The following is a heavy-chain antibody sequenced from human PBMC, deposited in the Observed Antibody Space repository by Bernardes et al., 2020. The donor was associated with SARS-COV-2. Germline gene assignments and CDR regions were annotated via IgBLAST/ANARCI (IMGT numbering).Heavy chain of an antibody. CDR2: FSGSSTDT. V-gene: IGHV3-23*01. CDR3: VREGSGWPGYYFDY. J-gene: IGHJ4*02. Sequence: GGSLRLSCAASGFSFSTYAMTWVRQPPGKGLAWVSAFSGSSTDTYYADSVKGRFTISRDNSKNTLYLQMNSLRAEDTAVYYCVREGSGWPGYYFDYWGQGTLVTVSS. D-gene: IGHD6-19*01. CDR1: GFSFSTYA.